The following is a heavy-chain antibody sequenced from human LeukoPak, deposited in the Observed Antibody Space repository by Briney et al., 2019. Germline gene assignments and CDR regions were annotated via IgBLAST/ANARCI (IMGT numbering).Heavy chain of an antibody. CDR2: INTDGSGT. D-gene: IGHD3-16*01. Sequence: PGGSLRLSCAASGFTFSSYWMYWVRQPPGKGLVWVSRINTDGSGTANADSVKGRFTISRDSSKNTLSLQMNSLRAEDTAVYFCARGVWGNNYYYYGMDVWGQGTTVTVSS. CDR1: GFTFSSYW. V-gene: IGHV3-74*01. J-gene: IGHJ6*02. CDR3: ARGVWGNNYYYYGMDV.